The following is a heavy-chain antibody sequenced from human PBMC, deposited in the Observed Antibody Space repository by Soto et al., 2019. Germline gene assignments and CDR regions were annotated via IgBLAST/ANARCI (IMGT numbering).Heavy chain of an antibody. J-gene: IGHJ4*02. D-gene: IGHD6-19*01. V-gene: IGHV3-23*01. Sequence: EVQLLESGGGLVQPGGSLRLSCAASGFTFSIYAMSWVRQAPGKGLEWVSSVSGSGGTTHYADSVKGRFTISRDNSKNTLNLQMNSLRAEDTALYYCANCVWSASFDYWGQGTLVTVSS. CDR3: ANCVWSASFDY. CDR2: VSGSGGTT. CDR1: GFTFSIYA.